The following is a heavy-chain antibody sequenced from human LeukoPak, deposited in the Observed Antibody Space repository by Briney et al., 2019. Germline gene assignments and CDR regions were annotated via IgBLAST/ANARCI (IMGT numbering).Heavy chain of an antibody. D-gene: IGHD2-2*01. CDR3: ARIPAGYCSSTSCYPLGYMDV. Sequence: ASVKVSCKASGYTFTSYGISWVRQAPGQGPEWMGWISAYNGNTNYAQKLQGRVTMTTDTSTSTAYMELRSLRSDDTAVYYCARIPAGYCSSTSCYPLGYMDVWGKGTTVTVSS. CDR2: ISAYNGNT. V-gene: IGHV1-18*01. J-gene: IGHJ6*03. CDR1: GYTFTSYG.